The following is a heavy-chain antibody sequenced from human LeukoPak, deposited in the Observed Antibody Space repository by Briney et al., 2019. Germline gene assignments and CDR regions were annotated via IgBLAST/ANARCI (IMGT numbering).Heavy chain of an antibody. Sequence: PGGSLRLSCAASGFTFSSYWMHWVRQAPGKGLVWVSRINSDGSSTSYADSVKGRFTISRDNAKNTLYLQMNSLRAEDTAVYYCAREGGYSYGLFDYWGQGTLVTVSS. D-gene: IGHD5-18*01. CDR1: GFTFSSYW. CDR3: AREGGYSYGLFDY. J-gene: IGHJ4*02. CDR2: INSDGSST. V-gene: IGHV3-74*01.